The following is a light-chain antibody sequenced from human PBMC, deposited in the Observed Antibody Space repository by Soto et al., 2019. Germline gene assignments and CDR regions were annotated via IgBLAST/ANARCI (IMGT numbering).Light chain of an antibody. V-gene: IGLV1-40*01. CDR3: QSYDSSLSGSYV. CDR2: GND. Sequence: QSVLTQPPSVSGAPGQRVTISCTGTSSNIGAGYEVHWYQQLPGAAPKLLIFGNDNRPSGVPDRFPGSKSGTSASLAITGLQAEDEADYFCQSYDSSLSGSYVFGTGTKVTVL. CDR1: SSNIGAGYE. J-gene: IGLJ1*01.